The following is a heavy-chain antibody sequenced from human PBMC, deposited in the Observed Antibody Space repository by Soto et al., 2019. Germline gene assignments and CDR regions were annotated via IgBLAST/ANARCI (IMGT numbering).Heavy chain of an antibody. CDR2: INPATGAA. V-gene: IGHV1-2*02. J-gene: IGHJ3*02. Sequence: QLHLVQSGAVVKKPGASVTVSCSASGYPVTAYYMHWVRQAPGRGLEWMGGINPATGAAKYAQTFQGRVTMTRDTSTSTVFMELRRLTSEDTAVFYCARGGGVGVAGSAAFEMWGQGTLVTVSS. D-gene: IGHD3-3*01. CDR3: ARGGGVGVAGSAAFEM. CDR1: GYPVTAYY.